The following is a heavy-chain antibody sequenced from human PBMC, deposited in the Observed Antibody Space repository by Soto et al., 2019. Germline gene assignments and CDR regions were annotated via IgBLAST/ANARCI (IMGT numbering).Heavy chain of an antibody. V-gene: IGHV4-59*01. J-gene: IGHJ6*02. Sequence: SETLSLTCNVSGASMRSYYWTWIRQSPGKGLEWLGNVFYTGNTNLNPSLRSRLSISVDTSKNTFSLMLNSVTAADTAVYYCARDSRCCGMDVWGQGTTVTVYS. CDR1: GASMRSYY. CDR2: VFYTGNT. CDR3: ARDSRCCGMDV.